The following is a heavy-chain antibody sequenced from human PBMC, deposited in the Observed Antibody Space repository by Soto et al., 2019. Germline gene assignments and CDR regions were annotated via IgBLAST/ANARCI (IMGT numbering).Heavy chain of an antibody. Sequence: ASVKVSCKASGGTFSSYTISWVRQAPGQGLEWMGRIIPILGIANYAQKFQGRVTITADKSTSTAYMELSSLRSEDTAVYYCASIGFGELFVDYWGQGTLVTVSS. CDR2: IIPILGIA. CDR1: GGTFSSYT. V-gene: IGHV1-69*02. CDR3: ASIGFGELFVDY. J-gene: IGHJ4*02. D-gene: IGHD3-10*01.